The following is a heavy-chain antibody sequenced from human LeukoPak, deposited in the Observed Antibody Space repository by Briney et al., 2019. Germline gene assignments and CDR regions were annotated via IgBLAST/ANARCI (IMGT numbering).Heavy chain of an antibody. CDR1: GGSFSGCY. CDR3: ARAGGNFDY. CDR2: INHSGST. D-gene: IGHD1-14*01. V-gene: IGHV4-34*01. Sequence: SETLSLTCAVYGGSFSGCYWSWIRQPPGKGLEWIGEINHSGSTNYNPSLKSRVTISVDTSKNQFSLKLSSVTAADTAVYYCARAGGNFDYWGQGTLVTVSS. J-gene: IGHJ4*02.